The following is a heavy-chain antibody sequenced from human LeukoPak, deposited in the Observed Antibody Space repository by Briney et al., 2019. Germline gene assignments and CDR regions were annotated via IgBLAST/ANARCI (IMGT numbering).Heavy chain of an antibody. Sequence: GGSLTLSCAASGFSFTNAWMSWVRQAPGRGLEWVGLVKSKTEGGTTGYAAPVKGTFTISRDDSKNTMYLQMNSLKTEDTAVSYCTTGDVSGNSCDYWGQGTLVTVSS. J-gene: IGHJ4*02. CDR3: TTGDVSGNSCDY. CDR1: GFSFTNAW. V-gene: IGHV3-15*01. D-gene: IGHD3-10*01. CDR2: VKSKTEGGTT.